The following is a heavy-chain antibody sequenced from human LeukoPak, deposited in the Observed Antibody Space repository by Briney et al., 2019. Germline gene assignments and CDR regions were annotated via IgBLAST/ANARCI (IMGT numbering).Heavy chain of an antibody. V-gene: IGHV1-69*13. D-gene: IGHD3-22*01. Sequence: ASVKVSCKASGGTFSSYAISWVRQAPGQGLEWMGGIIPIFGTANYAQKFQGRVTITADESTSTAYMELRSLRSDDTAVYYCARVPHYYDSSGYPENWGQGTLVTVSS. CDR3: ARVPHYYDSSGYPEN. J-gene: IGHJ4*02. CDR1: GGTFSSYA. CDR2: IIPIFGTA.